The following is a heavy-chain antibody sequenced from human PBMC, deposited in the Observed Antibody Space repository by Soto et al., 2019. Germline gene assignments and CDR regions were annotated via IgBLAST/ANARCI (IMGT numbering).Heavy chain of an antibody. CDR3: AKDAPPLPGTPDNGFGP. CDR2: ISGSGGST. J-gene: IGHJ5*02. Sequence: GGSMRLSXAASGFSFSSYAMTWARQAPGKGLEWVSAISGSGGSTYYADSVKGRFTISRDNSKNTLYLQMNSLRAEDTAVYYCAKDAPPLPGTPDNGFGPWGQGTLVTVSS. D-gene: IGHD3-10*01. V-gene: IGHV3-23*01. CDR1: GFSFSSYA.